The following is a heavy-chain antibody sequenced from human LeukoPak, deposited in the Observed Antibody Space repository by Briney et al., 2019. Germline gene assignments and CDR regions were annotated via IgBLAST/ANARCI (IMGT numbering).Heavy chain of an antibody. D-gene: IGHD6-19*01. CDR1: GYTFTGYY. J-gene: IGHJ4*02. CDR3: ARLSGGRDAVAGSWVFDY. CDR2: INPNSGGT. Sequence: ASVKVSCKASGYTFTGYYMHWVRQAPGQGLEWMGWINPNSGGTNYAQKFQGWVTMTRDTSISTAYMELSRLRSDDTAVYYCARLSGGRDAVAGSWVFDYWGQGALVTVSS. V-gene: IGHV1-2*04.